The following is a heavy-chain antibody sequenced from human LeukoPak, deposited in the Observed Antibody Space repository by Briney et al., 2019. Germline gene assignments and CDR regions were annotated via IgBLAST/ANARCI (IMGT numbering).Heavy chain of an antibody. CDR2: INHSGST. J-gene: IGHJ5*02. Sequence: KPSETLSLTCAVYGGSFSGYYWSWIRQPPGKGLEWIGEINHSGSTNYNPSLKSRVTISVDTSKNQFSLKLSSVTAADTAVYYCARGRVAVAGTLVRGRFDPWGQGTLVTVSS. V-gene: IGHV4-34*01. CDR3: ARGRVAVAGTLVRGRFDP. CDR1: GGSFSGYY. D-gene: IGHD6-19*01.